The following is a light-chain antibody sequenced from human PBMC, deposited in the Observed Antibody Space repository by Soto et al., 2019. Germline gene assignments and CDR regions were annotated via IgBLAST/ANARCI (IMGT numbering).Light chain of an antibody. CDR2: DAS. J-gene: IGKJ3*01. CDR1: QAISRI. CDR3: QQSYNTPRT. V-gene: IGKV1-39*01. Sequence: DVQMTQSPPSLSASVGDRVTITCRASQAISRILNWYQQKPGKAPKLLIYDASSLQSGVPSRFSGSGSGTDFTLTISSLQPEDFATYYCQQSYNTPRTFGPGTTVDIK.